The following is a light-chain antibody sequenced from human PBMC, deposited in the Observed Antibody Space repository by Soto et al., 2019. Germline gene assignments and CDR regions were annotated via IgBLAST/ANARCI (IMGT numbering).Light chain of an antibody. CDR1: SNDVGGYNY. CDR2: AIS. Sequence: QSALTQPASASGSPGQSVTISCSGTSNDVGGYNYVSWYQQHPGKAPNLMIYAISNRPSGVSNRFSGSKSGNTASLTISGLQAEDEADYYCSSYTGSTSLVVFGGGTKLTVL. V-gene: IGLV2-14*01. CDR3: SSYTGSTSLVV. J-gene: IGLJ2*01.